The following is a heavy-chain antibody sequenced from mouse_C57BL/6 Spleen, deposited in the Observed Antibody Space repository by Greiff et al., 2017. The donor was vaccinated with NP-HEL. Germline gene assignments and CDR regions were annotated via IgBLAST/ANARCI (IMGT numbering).Heavy chain of an antibody. D-gene: IGHD4-1*01. CDR3: ARPSLGQGLAWFAY. J-gene: IGHJ3*01. Sequence: EVKLMESGGGLVKPGGSLKLSCAASGFTFSDYGMHWVRQAPEKGLEWVAYISSGSSTIYYADTVKGRFTISRDNAKNTLFLQMTSLRSEDTAMYYCARPSLGQGLAWFAYWGQGTLVTVSA. V-gene: IGHV5-17*01. CDR2: ISSGSSTI. CDR1: GFTFSDYG.